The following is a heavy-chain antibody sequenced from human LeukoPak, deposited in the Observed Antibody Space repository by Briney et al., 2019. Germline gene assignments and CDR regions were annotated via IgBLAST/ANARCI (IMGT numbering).Heavy chain of an antibody. J-gene: IGHJ4*02. V-gene: IGHV3-21*01. CDR2: ITTSSAYI. CDR3: VREAATTLLHY. Sequence: GGSLRLSCAASGFTFSTCSKNWVRQAPGKGLEWVSAITTSSAYIYYADIVRGRFTIFGDNTQNSLSLQMNRLRAEVTAVYYGVREAATTLLHYLGQGTLAT. D-gene: IGHD1-7*01. CDR1: GFTFSTCS.